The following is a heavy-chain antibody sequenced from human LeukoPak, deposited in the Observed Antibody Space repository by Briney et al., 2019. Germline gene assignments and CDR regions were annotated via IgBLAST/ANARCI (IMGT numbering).Heavy chain of an antibody. Sequence: TSETLSLTCTVSGGSISSYYWSWIRQPPGRGLEWIGFNYYSGRTNYKPSLKSRVTTSVDTSKNQFSLKLTSVTAADTAVYYCVRHVVALGVNAAFDYWGQGILVTVSS. J-gene: IGHJ4*02. CDR1: GGSISSYY. CDR2: NYYSGRT. D-gene: IGHD2-21*01. V-gene: IGHV4-59*08. CDR3: VRHVVALGVNAAFDY.